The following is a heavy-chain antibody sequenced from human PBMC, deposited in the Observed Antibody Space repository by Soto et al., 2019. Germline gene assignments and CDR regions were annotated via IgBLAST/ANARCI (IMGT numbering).Heavy chain of an antibody. V-gene: IGHV3-30*18. Sequence: PGGSLRLSCAASGFTFSSYGMHWVRQAPGKGLEWVAVISYDGSNKYYADSVKGRFTISRDNSKNTLYLQMNSLRAEDTAVYYCAKGIPRLWYSSGETPFFDYWGQGTLVTVSS. CDR2: ISYDGSNK. CDR1: GFTFSSYG. J-gene: IGHJ4*02. CDR3: AKGIPRLWYSSGETPFFDY. D-gene: IGHD6-19*01.